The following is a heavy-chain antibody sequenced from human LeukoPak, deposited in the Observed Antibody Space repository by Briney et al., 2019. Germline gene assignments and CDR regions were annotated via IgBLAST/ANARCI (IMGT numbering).Heavy chain of an antibody. J-gene: IGHJ4*02. Sequence: SETLSLTCTVSGGSISSSSYYWGWIRQPPGKGLEWIGSIYYTGSTYYNPSLKSRVTISVDTSKNQFSLKLSSVTAADTAVYYCAKISQTPMVRSFIDYWGQGTLVTVSS. CDR1: GGSISSSSYY. CDR2: IYYTGST. D-gene: IGHD3-10*01. V-gene: IGHV4-39*07. CDR3: AKISQTPMVRSFIDY.